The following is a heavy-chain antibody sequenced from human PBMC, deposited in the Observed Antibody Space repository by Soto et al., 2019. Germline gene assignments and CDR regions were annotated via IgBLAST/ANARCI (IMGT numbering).Heavy chain of an antibody. D-gene: IGHD1-1*01. J-gene: IGHJ4*02. CDR1: GYTFTSYG. CDR2: ISAHNGNT. Sequence: QVHLVQSGAEVKKPGASVKVSCKGSGYTFTSYGITWVRQAPGQGLEWMGWISAHNGNTDYAQKLQGRVTVTRDTSASTAYMALRSLRCADTAVYSCARGRYGNYWGQGALVTVSS. V-gene: IGHV1-18*01. CDR3: ARGRYGNY.